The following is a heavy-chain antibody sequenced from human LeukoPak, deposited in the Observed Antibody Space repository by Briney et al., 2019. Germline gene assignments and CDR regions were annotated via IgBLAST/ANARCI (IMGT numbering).Heavy chain of an antibody. V-gene: IGHV2-5*02. CDR1: GFSLSPSGVG. D-gene: IGHD6-19*01. CDR3: AHWREDSSGWYASDY. CDR2: IYWDDDK. J-gene: IGHJ4*02. Sequence: SGPTLVNPPQTLTLTCTFSGFSLSPSGVGVGWIRQPPGKALEWLALIYWDDDKRYSPSLKSRLTITKDTSKNQVVLTMTNMDPVDTATYYCAHWREDSSGWYASDYWGQGTLVTVSS.